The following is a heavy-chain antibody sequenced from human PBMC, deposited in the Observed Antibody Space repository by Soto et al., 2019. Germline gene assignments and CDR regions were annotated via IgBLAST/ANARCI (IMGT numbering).Heavy chain of an antibody. V-gene: IGHV3-23*01. CDR2: ISGSATGI. CDR3: AKGLQRGPSAAMDY. CDR1: GFTFSGDA. J-gene: IGHJ4*02. D-gene: IGHD2-2*01. Sequence: EVEPLESGGGLVHPGGSLRLSCTASGFTFSGDAMSWVRQAPGKGLEWVSTISGSATGIYYADSVKGRFTISRDNSKETVFLEMNSLRVEDTARYYCAKGLQRGPSAAMDYWGQGTLVSVSS.